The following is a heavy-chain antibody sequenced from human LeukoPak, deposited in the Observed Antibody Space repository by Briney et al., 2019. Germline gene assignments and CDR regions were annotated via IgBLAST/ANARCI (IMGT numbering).Heavy chain of an antibody. D-gene: IGHD6-13*01. Sequence: SETLTLTCTVSGGSISSYYWSWIRQPAGKGLEWIGRIYTSGSTNYNPSLKSRVTMSVDTSKNQFSLKLSTVTAADTAVYYCARGPRVSTQIAATRILDYWGQGSLVTVSS. V-gene: IGHV4-4*07. CDR3: ARGPRVSTQIAATRILDY. J-gene: IGHJ4*02. CDR1: GGSISSYY. CDR2: IYTSGST.